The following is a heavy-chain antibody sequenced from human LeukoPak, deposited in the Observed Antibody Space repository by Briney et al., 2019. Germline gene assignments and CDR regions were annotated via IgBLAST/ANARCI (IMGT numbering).Heavy chain of an antibody. Sequence: QPGGSLRLSCAASGFMFSSNWMSWVRLAPGKGLGWVANIKEDGTETYYVDSVKGRFTISRDNAKNSLYLQMNSLRVEDTAVYYCAREGRSLHTIRGQGTLVTVSS. D-gene: IGHD1-14*01. CDR3: AREGRSLHTI. CDR1: GFMFSSNW. CDR2: IKEDGTET. V-gene: IGHV3-7*03. J-gene: IGHJ4*02.